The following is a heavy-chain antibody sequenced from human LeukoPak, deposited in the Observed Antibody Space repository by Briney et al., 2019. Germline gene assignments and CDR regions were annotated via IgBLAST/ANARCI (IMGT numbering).Heavy chain of an antibody. CDR3: ARLRIAVAGRTFDY. CDR1: GFTFSNYA. V-gene: IGHV3-23*01. CDR2: ISSSGGTT. Sequence: GGSLRLSCAASGFTFSNYAMSWVRQAPGKGLEWVSAISSSGGTTYYADSVKGRFTISRDNSKNTLYLQMNSLRAEDTAVYYCARLRIAVAGRTFDYWGQGTLVTVSS. D-gene: IGHD6-19*01. J-gene: IGHJ4*02.